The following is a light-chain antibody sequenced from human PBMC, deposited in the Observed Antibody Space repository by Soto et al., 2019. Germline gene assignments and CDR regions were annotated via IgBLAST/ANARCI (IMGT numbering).Light chain of an antibody. CDR1: QSIRSW. CDR2: DAS. V-gene: IGKV1-5*01. CDR3: QQYNSYPWT. J-gene: IGKJ1*01. Sequence: IQMTQSPSTLSASVGDRVTITCRASQSIRSWLAWYQQKPGKAPKLLIYDASSLESGVPSRFSGSGSGTEFTLTISSLQPDDFATYYCQQYNSYPWTFGQGTKV.